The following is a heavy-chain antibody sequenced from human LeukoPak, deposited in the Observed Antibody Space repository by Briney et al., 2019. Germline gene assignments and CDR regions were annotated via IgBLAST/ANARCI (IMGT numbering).Heavy chain of an antibody. J-gene: IGHJ6*02. CDR2: IYTSGST. Sequence: SETLSLTYTVSGGSISSYYWSWIRQPAGKGLEWIGRIYTSGSTNYNPSLKSRVTMSVDTSKNQFSLKLSSVTAADTAVYYCARDWASTDNYYYYYGMDVWGQGTTVTVSS. CDR3: ARDWASTDNYYYYYGMDV. D-gene: IGHD4-11*01. CDR1: GGSISSYY. V-gene: IGHV4-4*07.